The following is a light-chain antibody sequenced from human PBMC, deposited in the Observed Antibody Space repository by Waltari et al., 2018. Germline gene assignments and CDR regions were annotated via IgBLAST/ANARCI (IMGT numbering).Light chain of an antibody. CDR2: VNRDGSH. CDR1: SGHSNYA. Sequence: QLMLTQSPSASASLGASVKLTCTLSSGHSNYAIAWHQQQPEKGPRYLMKVNRDGSHIKGDGIPDRVSGSSSGAERYLTIASLQSEDEADYYCQTGGFGIWVFGGGTKLTVL. V-gene: IGLV4-69*01. J-gene: IGLJ3*02. CDR3: QTGGFGIWV.